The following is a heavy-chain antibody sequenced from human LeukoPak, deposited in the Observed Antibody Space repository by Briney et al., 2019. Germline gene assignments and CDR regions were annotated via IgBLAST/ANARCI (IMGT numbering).Heavy chain of an antibody. CDR3: ARANLETFTAMVNSGEHNWFDP. CDR2: INPSGGST. CDR1: GYTFTSYY. V-gene: IGHV1-46*01. Sequence: ASVKVSCKASGYTFTSYYMHWVRQAPGQGLEWMGIINPSGGSTSYAQKFQGRVTMTRDMSTSTVYMELSSLRSEDTAVYYCARANLETFTAMVNSGEHNWFDPWGQGTLVTVSS. D-gene: IGHD5-18*01. J-gene: IGHJ5*02.